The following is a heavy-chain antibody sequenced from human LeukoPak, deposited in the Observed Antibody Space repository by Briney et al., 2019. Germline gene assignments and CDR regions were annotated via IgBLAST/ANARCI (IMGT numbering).Heavy chain of an antibody. CDR2: ISTDGSQT. CDR3: VRSLRSADF. J-gene: IGHJ4*02. CDR1: GFTVSNYW. V-gene: IGHV3-74*01. Sequence: PGGSLRLSCEASGFTVSNYWMHWVRQAPGKGLVWVSQISTDGSQTFYADSVKGRFTISRDNAKNTLFLQMDSLRPEDTAVYYCVRSLRSADFWGQGTLVTVSS.